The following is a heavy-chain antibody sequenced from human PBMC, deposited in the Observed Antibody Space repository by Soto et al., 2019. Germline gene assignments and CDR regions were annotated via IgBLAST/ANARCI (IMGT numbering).Heavy chain of an antibody. CDR2: TYYRAKWYN. Sequence: SPTLSLPCAISADSVSSNSAAWNWIRQSPSRGLEWLGRTYYRAKWYNDYAVSVKSRITINPDTSKNQFSLQLNSVTPEDTAVYYCAREEAQFCSRTSCYMSYYYGMDCWGQGTTVTVSS. D-gene: IGHD2-2*01. CDR3: AREEAQFCSRTSCYMSYYYGMDC. V-gene: IGHV6-1*01. J-gene: IGHJ6*02. CDR1: ADSVSSNSAA.